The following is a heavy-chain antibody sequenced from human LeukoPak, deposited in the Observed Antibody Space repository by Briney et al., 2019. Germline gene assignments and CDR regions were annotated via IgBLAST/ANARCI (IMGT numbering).Heavy chain of an antibody. V-gene: IGHV1-2*06. D-gene: IGHD3-10*01. Sequence: ASVKVSCKTFGYTFTGYYIYWVRQAPGQGLEWMGRINPNSGGTNYAQKFQGRVTMTRDTSISTAYMELSRLRSDETAVYYCARAALWFGELLDGMDAWGQGTTVTVSS. CDR3: ARAALWFGELLDGMDA. CDR1: GYTFTGYY. J-gene: IGHJ6*02. CDR2: INPNSGGT.